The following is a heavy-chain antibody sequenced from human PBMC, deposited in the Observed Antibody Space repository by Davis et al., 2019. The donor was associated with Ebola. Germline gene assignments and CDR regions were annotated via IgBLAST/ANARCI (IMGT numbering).Heavy chain of an antibody. CDR2: IYYSGST. V-gene: IGHV4-61*01. J-gene: IGHJ4*02. Sequence: SETLSLTCTVSGGSVSSGSYYWSWIRQPPGKGLEWIGYIYYSGSTNYNPSLKSRVTISVDTSKNQFSLKLSSVTAADTAVYYCARGPLGYCSGGSCDYWGQGTLVTVSS. D-gene: IGHD2-15*01. CDR3: ARGPLGYCSGGSCDY. CDR1: GGSVSSGSYY.